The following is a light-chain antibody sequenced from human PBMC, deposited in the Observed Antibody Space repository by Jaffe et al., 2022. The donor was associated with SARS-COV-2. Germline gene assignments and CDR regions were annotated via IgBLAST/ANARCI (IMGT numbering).Light chain of an antibody. CDR1: QNIRNF. Sequence: DIQMTQSPSSLSASVGDRVTITCRASQNIRNFLIWYQQRPGKAPKLLIYDASTLQSGVPSRFSGSGSGTDFTLTISSLQPEDFATYYCQQSYSRPPPTFGGGTKVEIK. CDR3: QQSYSRPPPT. J-gene: IGKJ4*01. CDR2: DAS. V-gene: IGKV1-39*01.